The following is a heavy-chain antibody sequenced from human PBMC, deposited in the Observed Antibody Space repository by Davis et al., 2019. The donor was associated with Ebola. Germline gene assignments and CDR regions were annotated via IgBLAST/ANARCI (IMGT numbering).Heavy chain of an antibody. CDR1: GFTFRTYG. J-gene: IGHJ3*02. CDR2: ISSSSSYI. Sequence: GESLKISCAASGFTFRTYGMHWVRQAPGKGLEWVSSISSSSSYIYYADSVKGRFTISRDNAKNTLSLQMNSLRADDTAVYYCAKERLDGFDIWGQGTMVTVSS. V-gene: IGHV3-21*04. CDR3: AKERLDGFDI.